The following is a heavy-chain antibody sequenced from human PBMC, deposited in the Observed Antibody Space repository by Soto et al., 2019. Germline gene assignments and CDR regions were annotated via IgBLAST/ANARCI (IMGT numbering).Heavy chain of an antibody. CDR3: ARTPTN. J-gene: IGHJ4*02. Sequence: QVQLQESGPGLVKPSQTLSLTCTVSGGSISSGGYYWSWIRQHPGKGLEWIGYVYYIGSTYYNPSLXSXITISLDTSKNQFSLKLSSVTSADTAVYYCARTPTNWGQGTLVTVSS. CDR1: GGSISSGGYY. CDR2: VYYIGST. V-gene: IGHV4-31*03. D-gene: IGHD5-12*01.